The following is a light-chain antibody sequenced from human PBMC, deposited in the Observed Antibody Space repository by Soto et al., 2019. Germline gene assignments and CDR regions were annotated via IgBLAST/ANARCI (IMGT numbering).Light chain of an antibody. CDR2: GES. CDR3: QQSSSTPIT. J-gene: IGKJ5*01. V-gene: IGKV3-20*01. Sequence: IVLTQSPGTLSLSPWERATLSCSSSQSVPSTYLAWYQQKPGQDHRLLIYGESTRAPGIPDRFSGSGSGTDFTLTISSVQPEDFATYYCQQSSSTPITFGQGTRLEIK. CDR1: QSVPSTY.